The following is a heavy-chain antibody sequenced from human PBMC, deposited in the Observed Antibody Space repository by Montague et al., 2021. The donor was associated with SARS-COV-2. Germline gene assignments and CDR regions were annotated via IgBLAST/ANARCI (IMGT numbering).Heavy chain of an antibody. CDR1: GFTFSTYA. CDR3: AKNFLGQFYFDD. D-gene: IGHD2/OR15-2a*01. Sequence: SLRLSCAASGFTFSTYAMNWVRQAPGKGLEWVSGISSGGNKHHADSVKGRFTISRDDSRNTLYLQMHSLRAEDTAMYYCAKNFLGQFYFDDWGQGTLVAVSS. V-gene: IGHV3-23*01. J-gene: IGHJ4*02. CDR2: ISSGGNK.